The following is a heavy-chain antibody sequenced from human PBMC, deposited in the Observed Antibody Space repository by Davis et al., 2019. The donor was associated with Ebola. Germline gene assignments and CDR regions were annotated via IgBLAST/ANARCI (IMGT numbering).Heavy chain of an antibody. D-gene: IGHD2-15*01. CDR2: ISWNSGSI. J-gene: IGHJ6*02. Sequence: PGGSLRLSCAASGFTFDDYAMHWVRQAPGKGLEWVSGISWNSGSIGYADSVKGRFTISRDNAKNSLYLQMNSLRAEDTAVYYCAEIGHSGYYGMDVWGQGTTVTVSS. V-gene: IGHV3-9*01. CDR1: GFTFDDYA. CDR3: AEIGHSGYYGMDV.